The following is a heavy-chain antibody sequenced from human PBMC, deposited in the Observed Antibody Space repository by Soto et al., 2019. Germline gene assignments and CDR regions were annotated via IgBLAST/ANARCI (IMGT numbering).Heavy chain of an antibody. CDR3: WRDTSSISVVAQSPFDF. CDR1: GYTFANDY. CDR2: IKPSGRAT. D-gene: IGHD3-3*01. Sequence: QVQLVQSGAEVKEPGASVKVSCKASGYTFANDYIHWVRQVPGQGLEWMGRIKPSGRATLYSQKFQGRVTMTRDTSPNTLYMDLSSLRSHDTAMYYCWRDTSSISVVAQSPFDFWGQGTLVTVSS. V-gene: IGHV1-46*01. J-gene: IGHJ4*02.